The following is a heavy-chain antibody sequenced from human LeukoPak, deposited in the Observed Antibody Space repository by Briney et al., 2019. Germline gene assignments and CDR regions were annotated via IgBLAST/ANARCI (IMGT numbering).Heavy chain of an antibody. V-gene: IGHV1-2*02. J-gene: IGHJ4*02. CDR2: INPNSGGT. CDR3: ARVRSYYDSSGYLEEY. Sequence: ASVKVSCKASGYTFTGYYMHWVRQAPGQGLEWMGWINPNSGGTNYAQKFRGRVTMTRDTSISTAYMELSRLRSDDTAVYYCARVRSYYDSSGYLEEYWGQGTLVTVSS. D-gene: IGHD3-22*01. CDR1: GYTFTGYY.